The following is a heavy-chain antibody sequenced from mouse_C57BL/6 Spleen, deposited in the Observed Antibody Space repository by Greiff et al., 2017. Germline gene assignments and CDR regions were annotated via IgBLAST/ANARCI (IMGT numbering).Heavy chain of an antibody. Sequence: EVQVVESGGGLVQPGGSLKLSCAASGFTFSDYGMAWVRQAPRKGPEWVAFISNLAYSIYYADTVTGRFTISRENAKNTLYLEMSSLRSEDTAMYYCARREGAMDYWGQGTSVTVSS. CDR3: ARREGAMDY. CDR1: GFTFSDYG. CDR2: ISNLAYSI. J-gene: IGHJ4*01. V-gene: IGHV5-15*01.